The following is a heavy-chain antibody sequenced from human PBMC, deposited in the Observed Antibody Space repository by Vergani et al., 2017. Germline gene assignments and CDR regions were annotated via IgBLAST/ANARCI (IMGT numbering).Heavy chain of an antibody. CDR2: IWYDGSNK. CDR1: GFDFSSYG. V-gene: IGHV3-33*01. CDR3: ARDSPLVVPAAIFYYYYGMDV. Sequence: HVQMVESGGGVVQPGRSLRLSCAASGFDFSSYGMHWVRQAPGKGLEWVAVIWYDGSNKYYADSVKGRFTISRDNSKNTLYLQMNSLRAEDTAVYYCARDSPLVVPAAIFYYYYGMDVWGQGP. D-gene: IGHD2-2*01. J-gene: IGHJ6*02.